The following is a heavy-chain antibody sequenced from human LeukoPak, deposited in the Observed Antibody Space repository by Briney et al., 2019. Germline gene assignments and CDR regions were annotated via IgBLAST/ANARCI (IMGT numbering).Heavy chain of an antibody. CDR3: ARRMDDAFDI. Sequence: PSETLSLTRTVSGGSISTYYWSWIRQPPGKGLEWIGYIYYSGSTNYNPSLKSRVTISVDTSKNQFSLKLSSVTAADTAVYYCARRMDDAFDIWGQGTMVTVSS. CDR1: GGSISTYY. D-gene: IGHD2-8*01. CDR2: IYYSGST. J-gene: IGHJ3*02. V-gene: IGHV4-59*01.